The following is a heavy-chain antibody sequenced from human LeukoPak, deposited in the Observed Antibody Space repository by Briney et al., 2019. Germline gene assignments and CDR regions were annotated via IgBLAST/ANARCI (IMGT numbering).Heavy chain of an antibody. J-gene: IGHJ6*03. D-gene: IGHD3-10*01. Sequence: SETLSLTCAVYGGSFSGYYWSWIRQPPGKGLEWIGEINHSGSTNYNPSLKSRFSISVDTSKNQFSLKLSSVTAADTAVYYCARLTRVYYYGSGSYYNSPYYMDVWGKGTTVTISS. V-gene: IGHV4-34*01. CDR2: INHSGST. CDR3: ARLTRVYYYGSGSYYNSPYYMDV. CDR1: GGSFSGYY.